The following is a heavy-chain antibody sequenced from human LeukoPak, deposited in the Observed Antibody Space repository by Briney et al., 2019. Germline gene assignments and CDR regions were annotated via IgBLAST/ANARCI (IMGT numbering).Heavy chain of an antibody. J-gene: IGHJ4*02. CDR3: ARGRQSYYYDSSGKNSLDY. D-gene: IGHD3-22*01. Sequence: ASVKVSCKASGYTFTSYYMHWVRQAPGQGLEWMGIINPSGGSTSYAQKFQGRVTMTRDTSTSTAYMELSSLRSEDTAVYYCARGRQSYYYDSSGKNSLDYWGQGTLVTVSS. V-gene: IGHV1-46*01. CDR2: INPSGGST. CDR1: GYTFTSYY.